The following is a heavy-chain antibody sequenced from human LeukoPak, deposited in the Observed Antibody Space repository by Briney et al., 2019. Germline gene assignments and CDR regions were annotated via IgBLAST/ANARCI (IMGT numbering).Heavy chain of an antibody. D-gene: IGHD2-15*01. CDR1: GYTFTGYY. J-gene: IGHJ6*02. CDR3: ARDGFDCSGGSCYDYYYYHGMDV. Sequence: ASVKVSCKASGYTFTGYYMHWVRQAPGQGLEWMGWINPNSGGTNYAQKFQGRVTMTRDTSISTAYMELSRLRSDDTAVYYCARDGFDCSGGSCYDYYYYHGMDVWGQGTTVTVSS. V-gene: IGHV1-2*02. CDR2: INPNSGGT.